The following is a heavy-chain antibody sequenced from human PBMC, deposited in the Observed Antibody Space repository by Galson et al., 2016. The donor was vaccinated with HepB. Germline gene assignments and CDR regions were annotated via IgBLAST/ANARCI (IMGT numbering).Heavy chain of an antibody. Sequence: SVKVSCKASGYTFTKYGIGWVRQAPGQGLEWMGWISTHKGNTNYAEKVQGRVTITTAASTNTAYMELRSLRSDDTAVYYCARIPRGYYDKVWGTYRYGEFDYWGRGTLVTVSS. D-gene: IGHD3-16*02. CDR2: ISTHKGNT. J-gene: IGHJ4*02. V-gene: IGHV1-18*01. CDR1: GYTFTKYG. CDR3: ARIPRGYYDKVWGTYRYGEFDY.